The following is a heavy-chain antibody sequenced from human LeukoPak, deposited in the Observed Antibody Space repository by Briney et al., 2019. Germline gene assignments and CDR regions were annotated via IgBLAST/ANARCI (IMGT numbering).Heavy chain of an antibody. CDR1: GGSISSYY. V-gene: IGHV4-59*04. J-gene: IGHJ4*02. CDR3: AVQGSGFHNAPAGDFDF. Sequence: SETLSLTCTVSGGSISSYYWSWIRQPPGKGLEWIGSVVHTGTTYYNPSLKSRVTISVDTSKNQFSLRLSSVTAADTAVYYCAVQGSGFHNAPAGDFDFWGQGTLVTVSS. D-gene: IGHD3-10*01. CDR2: VVHTGTT.